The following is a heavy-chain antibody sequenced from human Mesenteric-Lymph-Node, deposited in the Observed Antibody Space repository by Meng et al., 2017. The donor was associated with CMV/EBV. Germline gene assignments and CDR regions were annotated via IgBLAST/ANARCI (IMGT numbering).Heavy chain of an antibody. D-gene: IGHD2/OR15-2a*01. CDR3: ARDNVNPEGFDP. CDR2: INPKTGGR. CDR1: GYTFIDYY. V-gene: IGHV1-2*06. J-gene: IGHJ5*02. Sequence: QLVQSGAEVTNPGAPARVSCKASGYTFIDYYINWVRQAPGQGLEWMGRINPKTGGRSYAQNFQGRVTMTRDTSISTAYMELGRLTSDDTAVYYCARDNVNPEGFDPWGQGTLVTVSS.